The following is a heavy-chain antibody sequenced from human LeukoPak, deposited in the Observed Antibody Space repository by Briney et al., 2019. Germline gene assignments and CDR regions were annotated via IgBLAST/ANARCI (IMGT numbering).Heavy chain of an antibody. CDR2: INSDGSST. J-gene: IGHJ6*02. CDR3: ARGGTEIYYRYYGMDV. D-gene: IGHD3-22*01. V-gene: IGHV3-74*01. Sequence: PGGSLRLSCAASGFTFSSYWMHWVRQAPGKGLVWVSRINSDGSSTSYADSVKGRFTISRDNAKNTLYLRMNSLRAEDTAVYYCARGGTEIYYRYYGMDVWGQGTTVTVSS. CDR1: GFTFSSYW.